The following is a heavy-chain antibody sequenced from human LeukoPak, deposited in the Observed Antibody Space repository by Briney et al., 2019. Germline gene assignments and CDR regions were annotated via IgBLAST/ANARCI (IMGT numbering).Heavy chain of an antibody. D-gene: IGHD3-9*01. J-gene: IGHJ4*02. CDR2: ISSSSSTI. V-gene: IGHV3-48*01. CDR3: ARGTTYYDIMTGYWI. CDR1: GFTFSSYS. Sequence: PGGSLRLSCAASGFTFSSYSMNWVRQAPGKGLEWVSYISSSSSTIYYADSVKGRFTISRDNAKNSLYLQMNSLRAEDTAVYYCARGTTYYDIMTGYWIWGQGTLVTVSS.